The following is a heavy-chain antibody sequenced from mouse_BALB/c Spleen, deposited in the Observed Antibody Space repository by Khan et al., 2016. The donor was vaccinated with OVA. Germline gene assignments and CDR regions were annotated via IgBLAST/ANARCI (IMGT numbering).Heavy chain of an antibody. J-gene: IGHJ3*01. CDR3: ARKDYYDYDPFPY. Sequence: EVKLQESGPGLVKPSQSLSLTCTVTGYSITSEYAWNWIRQFPRNKLECMGYINYSGNTRFNPSLKSRTSITPDTSKNQFFLQLNSVTTEATATYYGARKDYYDYDPFPYWGQGTLVTVSA. V-gene: IGHV3-2*02. D-gene: IGHD2-4*01. CDR1: GYSITSEYA. CDR2: INYSGNT.